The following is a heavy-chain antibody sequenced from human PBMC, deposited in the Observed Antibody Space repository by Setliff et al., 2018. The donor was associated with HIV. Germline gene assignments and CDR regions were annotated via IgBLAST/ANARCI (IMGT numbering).Heavy chain of an antibody. J-gene: IGHJ3*01. CDR2: ISPDNGAA. V-gene: IGHV1-2*06. CDR3: ARPRVFDSFDV. CDR1: GYTFIDYF. Sequence: ASVKVSCKASGYTFIDYFMHWVRQAPGQGLEWIGRISPDNGAAEYAPKFQGRVRMTLDTSISTAYLEIPRLTSDDAAVYYCARPRVFDSFDVWGQGTLVTVS.